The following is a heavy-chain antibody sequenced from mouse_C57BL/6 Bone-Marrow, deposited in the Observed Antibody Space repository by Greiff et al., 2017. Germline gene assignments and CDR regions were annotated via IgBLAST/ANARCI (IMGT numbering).Heavy chain of an antibody. J-gene: IGHJ1*03. V-gene: IGHV1-53*01. CDR3: ARPIYYGNFLWYFDV. CDR1: GYTFTSYW. Sequence: QVQLQQPGTELVKPGASVKLSCKASGYTFTSYWMHWVKPRPGQGLAWIGKINPSNGGTNSNEKFKSKATLTVDKSSSTAYMQLSSLTSEDSAVYYCARPIYYGNFLWYFDVWGTGTTVTVSS. D-gene: IGHD2-1*01. CDR2: INPSNGGT.